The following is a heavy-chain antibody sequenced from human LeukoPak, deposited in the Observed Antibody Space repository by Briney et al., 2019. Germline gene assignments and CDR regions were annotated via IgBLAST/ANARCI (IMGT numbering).Heavy chain of an antibody. D-gene: IGHD3-22*01. J-gene: IGHJ4*02. CDR3: ASIPTWYYDSSSYGGPFDY. CDR1: GFTFDDYA. V-gene: IGHV3-74*01. Sequence: GGSLRLSCATSGFTFDDYAMHWVRQAPGKGLVWASRINSDGSSTSYADSVKGRFTISRDNAKNTLYLQMNSLRAEDTAVYYCASIPTWYYDSSSYGGPFDYWGQGTLVTVSS. CDR2: INSDGSST.